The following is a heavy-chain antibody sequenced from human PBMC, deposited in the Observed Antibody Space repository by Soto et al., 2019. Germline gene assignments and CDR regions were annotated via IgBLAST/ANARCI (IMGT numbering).Heavy chain of an antibody. V-gene: IGHV3-66*01. D-gene: IGHD2-2*01. Sequence: EVQVVESGGGLVQPGGSLRLSCAASGFSVTNNYMNWVRQAPGKGLEWVSIIDIGGNTYYADSVKDRFTISRDNSRNTLYLHMDSLRAEDTAVYYCARGRGSTGYLGRGRYFDYWGQGTLVTVSP. CDR1: GFSVTNNY. J-gene: IGHJ4*02. CDR2: IDIGGNT. CDR3: ARGRGSTGYLGRGRYFDY.